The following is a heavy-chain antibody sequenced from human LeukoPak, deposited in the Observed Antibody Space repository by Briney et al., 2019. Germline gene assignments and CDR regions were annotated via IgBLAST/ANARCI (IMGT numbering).Heavy chain of an antibody. Sequence: PSETLSLTCTVSGGSISSYYWSWIRQPPGKGLEWIGYIYYSGSTNYNPSLKSRVTISVDTSKNQFSLKLSSVTAADTAVYYCARTYSSSWYGNYYYYYYMDVWGKGTTVTISS. CDR3: ARTYSSSWYGNYYYYYYMDV. CDR2: IYYSGST. D-gene: IGHD6-13*01. V-gene: IGHV4-59*01. CDR1: GGSISSYY. J-gene: IGHJ6*03.